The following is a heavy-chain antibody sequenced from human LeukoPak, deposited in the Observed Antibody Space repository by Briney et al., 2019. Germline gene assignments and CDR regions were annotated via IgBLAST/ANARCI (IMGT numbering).Heavy chain of an antibody. J-gene: IGHJ5*02. CDR3: AKESSPQSSGSFLPGFDP. CDR2: ITGSSGYT. Sequence: PGGSLRLSCAASGFTLSSYGMSWVRQAPGKGLEWVSSITGSSGYTYYADSVRGRFAISRDNSKNTVFLQMNSLRAEDTAVYYCAKESSPQSSGSFLPGFDPWGQGTLVTVSS. CDR1: GFTLSSYG. D-gene: IGHD3-22*01. V-gene: IGHV3-23*01.